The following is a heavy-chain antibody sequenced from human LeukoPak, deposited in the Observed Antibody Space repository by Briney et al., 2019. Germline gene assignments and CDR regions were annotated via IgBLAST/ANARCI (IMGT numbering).Heavy chain of an antibody. V-gene: IGHV3-48*01. CDR1: GFTFSSYS. J-gene: IGHJ4*02. Sequence: GGSLRLSCAASGFTFSSYSMNWVRQAPGKGLEWVSYITSSSSTIYYADSVKGRFTISRDNSENRLYLQMNSLRAEDSAVYYCAKVRGGSYLEIDYWGQGTLVTVST. CDR2: ITSSSSTI. CDR3: AKVRGGSYLEIDY. D-gene: IGHD1-26*01.